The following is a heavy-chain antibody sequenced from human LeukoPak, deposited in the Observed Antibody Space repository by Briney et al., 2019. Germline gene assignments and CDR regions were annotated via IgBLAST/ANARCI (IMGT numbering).Heavy chain of an antibody. J-gene: IGHJ1*01. CDR1: GFTFSSYA. CDR2: ISGSGGST. Sequence: GGSLRLSCAASGFTFSSYAMSWVRQAPGKGLEWVSAISGSGGSTYYADSVKGRLTISRDNSKNTLYLQMNSLRAEDTAVYYCAKDIGIAVAGRDEYFQHWGQGTLVTVSS. D-gene: IGHD6-19*01. V-gene: IGHV3-23*01. CDR3: AKDIGIAVAGRDEYFQH.